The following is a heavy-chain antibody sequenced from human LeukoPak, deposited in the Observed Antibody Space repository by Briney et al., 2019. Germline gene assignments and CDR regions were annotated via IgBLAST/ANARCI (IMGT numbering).Heavy chain of an antibody. V-gene: IGHV4-4*07. Sequence: SETLSLTCTVSGGSISNYYWSWIRQPAGKGLEWIGRVYSSGSTNYNPSLKSRVTMSVDTSKNQFSLKLSSVTAADTAVYYCARDISMRDCSGGSCYHNWFDPWGQGTLVTVSS. D-gene: IGHD2-15*01. J-gene: IGHJ5*02. CDR3: ARDISMRDCSGGSCYHNWFDP. CDR1: GGSISNYY. CDR2: VYSSGST.